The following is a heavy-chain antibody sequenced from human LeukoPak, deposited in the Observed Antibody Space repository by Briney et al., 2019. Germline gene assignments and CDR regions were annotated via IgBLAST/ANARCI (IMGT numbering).Heavy chain of an antibody. J-gene: IGHJ4*02. V-gene: IGHV3-74*01. CDR3: ARASSGGSHDY. CDR2: INSDGSST. CDR1: GFTFSSYW. Sequence: GGSLRLSCAASGFTFSSYWMHWVRQAPGKGLVWVSRINSDGSSTSYADSAKGRFTISRDNAKNTLYLQMNSLRAEDTAVYYCARASSGGSHDYWGQGTLVTVSS. D-gene: IGHD2-15*01.